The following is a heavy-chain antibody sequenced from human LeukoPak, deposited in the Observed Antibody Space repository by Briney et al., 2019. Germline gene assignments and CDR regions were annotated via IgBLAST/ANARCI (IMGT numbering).Heavy chain of an antibody. D-gene: IGHD3-10*01. CDR3: ARDEIPASTYYYGSGSPDY. Sequence: GGSLRLSCAASGFTFSSYAMNWVRQAPGKGLEWVSVISGSGDTTFYADSVKGRFTISRDNSKNTLYLQMNSLRAEDTAVCYCARDEIPASTYYYGSGSPDYWGQGTLVTVSS. J-gene: IGHJ4*02. CDR1: GFTFSSYA. V-gene: IGHV3-23*01. CDR2: ISGSGDTT.